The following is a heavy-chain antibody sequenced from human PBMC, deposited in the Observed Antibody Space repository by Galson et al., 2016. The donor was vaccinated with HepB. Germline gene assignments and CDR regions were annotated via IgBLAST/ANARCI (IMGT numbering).Heavy chain of an antibody. Sequence: SVKVSCKASGGTFSSYAINWVRQAPGQGLEWMGGIIPIFGTANYAQNFQGRVTITADESTSTAYMDLSSLISEDTAVYYCARDLGASPLDAHQDYWGQGTLVTVSS. J-gene: IGHJ4*02. CDR3: ARDLGASPLDAHQDY. CDR1: GGTFSSYA. D-gene: IGHD3-10*01. V-gene: IGHV1-69*13. CDR2: IIPIFGTA.